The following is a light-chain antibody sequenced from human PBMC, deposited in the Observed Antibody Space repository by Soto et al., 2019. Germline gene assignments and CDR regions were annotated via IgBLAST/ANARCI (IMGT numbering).Light chain of an antibody. J-gene: IGKJ1*01. Sequence: EIVLTQSPGTLSLSPGERASLSCRASQSVSSSNLAWYQQRPGQAPRLLIYGASSRAAGIPDRFSGSGSGKDFILTISRLEAEDFAVYYCQQYGRSMGTFGQGTKVEV. V-gene: IGKV3-20*01. CDR1: QSVSSSN. CDR3: QQYGRSMGT. CDR2: GAS.